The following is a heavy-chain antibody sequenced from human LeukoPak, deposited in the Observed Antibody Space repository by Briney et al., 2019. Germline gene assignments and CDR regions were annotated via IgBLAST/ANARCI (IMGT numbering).Heavy chain of an antibody. J-gene: IGHJ5*02. CDR1: GGSISSYY. Sequence: PSETLSLTCTVSGGSISSYYWHWIRQPPGKGLEWIGYIYYSGSTNYNPSLKSRVTISVDTSKNKFSLKLISVTAADTAVYYCAREIDSSSSGNWFDPWGQGTLVTVSS. V-gene: IGHV4-59*12. D-gene: IGHD6-6*01. CDR2: IYYSGST. CDR3: AREIDSSSSGNWFDP.